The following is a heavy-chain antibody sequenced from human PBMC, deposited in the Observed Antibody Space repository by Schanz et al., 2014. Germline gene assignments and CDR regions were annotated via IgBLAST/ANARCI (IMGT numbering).Heavy chain of an antibody. V-gene: IGHV3-13*04. CDR2: IGTAGDT. Sequence: EVQLVESGGGLVQPGGSLRLSCAASGFSIRNHDMHWVRQATGAGLEWVSAIGTAGDTFYLDSVKGRFTISRDNSKNTLYLQMNTLRAEDTAVYYCARGGTYGIFYDHMDVWGRGTTVTVSS. CDR3: ARGGTYGIFYDHMDV. D-gene: IGHD3-22*01. CDR1: GFSIRNHD. J-gene: IGHJ6*03.